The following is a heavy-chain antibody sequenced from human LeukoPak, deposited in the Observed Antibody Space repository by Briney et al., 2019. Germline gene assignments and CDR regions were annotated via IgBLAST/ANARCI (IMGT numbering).Heavy chain of an antibody. CDR2: TNHSGST. CDR3: ARDSVITIFGVVSDYYYYGMDV. V-gene: IGHV4-34*01. CDR1: GGSFSGYY. D-gene: IGHD3-3*01. Sequence: SETLSLTCAVYGGSFSGYYWSWIRQPPGKGLEWIGETNHSGSTNYNPSLKSRVTISVDTSKNQFSLKLSSVTAADTAVYYCARDSVITIFGVVSDYYYYGMDVWGQGTTVTVSS. J-gene: IGHJ6*02.